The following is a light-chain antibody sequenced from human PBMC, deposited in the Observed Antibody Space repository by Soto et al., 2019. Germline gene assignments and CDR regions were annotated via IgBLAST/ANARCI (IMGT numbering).Light chain of an antibody. Sequence: EIVLTQSPGTLSLSPGERATLSCRASQSVSSSYLAWYQQKPGQAPRLLIYGASARATGIPDRFSGSGSGTDFTLTISRLEPEDFAVYYCQQYGSSPLFTFGPGIKVAIK. J-gene: IGKJ3*01. CDR2: GAS. CDR1: QSVSSSY. CDR3: QQYGSSPLFT. V-gene: IGKV3-20*01.